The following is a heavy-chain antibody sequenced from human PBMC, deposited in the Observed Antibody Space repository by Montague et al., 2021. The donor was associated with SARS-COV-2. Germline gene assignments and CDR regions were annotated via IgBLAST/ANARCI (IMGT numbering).Heavy chain of an antibody. CDR2: VHYTGST. D-gene: IGHD1-1*01. CDR1: GGSMSGYY. Sequence: SETLSLTCEVSGGSMSGYYWTWIWQSPGKGLELIGYVHYTGSTKYDPSLKTRVSLSLATPKNHYSLHLSSVSAADTAIYFCARAQNTCFIANCVNYFDVWGLGALVTVSS. CDR3: ARAQNTCFIANCVNYFDV. V-gene: IGHV4-59*01. J-gene: IGHJ4*02.